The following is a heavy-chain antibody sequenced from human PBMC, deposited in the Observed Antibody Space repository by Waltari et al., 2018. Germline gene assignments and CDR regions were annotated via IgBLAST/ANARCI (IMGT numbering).Heavy chain of an antibody. CDR3: ARVKFGSSGYWGLIVFDY. J-gene: IGHJ4*02. CDR2: IKHSGRT. Sequence: QVQLQQWGEGLLKPSETLSLTCAVYGGSFTGFYWSWIPQPTGTGLEWIGEIKHSGRTNYTPSLKSRVSISVDTSKNQFYLKLSSVSAADTAVYYCARVKFGSSGYWGLIVFDYWGQGTLVTVSS. CDR1: GGSFTGFY. D-gene: IGHD3-22*01. V-gene: IGHV4-34*01.